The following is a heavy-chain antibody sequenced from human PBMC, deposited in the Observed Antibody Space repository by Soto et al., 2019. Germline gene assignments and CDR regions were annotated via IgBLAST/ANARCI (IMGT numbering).Heavy chain of an antibody. J-gene: IGHJ6*02. Sequence: QVQLQESGPGLVKPSQTLSLTCTVSGGSISSGGYYWSWIRQHPVKGLEWIGYIYYSGSTYYNPSLSSLVTISVDTSKNQFSLKLISVTAADTAVYYWARVCGGDCHHGMDVWGQGTTVTVSS. CDR2: IYYSGST. CDR1: GGSISSGGYY. V-gene: IGHV4-31*01. D-gene: IGHD2-21*02. CDR3: ARVCGGDCHHGMDV.